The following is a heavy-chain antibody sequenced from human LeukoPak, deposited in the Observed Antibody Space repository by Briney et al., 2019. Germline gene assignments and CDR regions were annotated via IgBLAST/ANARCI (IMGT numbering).Heavy chain of an antibody. Sequence: SETLSLTCIVSGGSNGSSSYFWGWIRQPPGKGLEWIGSISYSGSTYYNPSLKSRVTISVDTSTNQFSLKLSSVTAADTAVYYCARDKGYYGSGSEIDFWGQGTLVTVSS. CDR2: ISYSGST. J-gene: IGHJ4*02. CDR1: GGSNGSSSYF. CDR3: ARDKGYYGSGSEIDF. D-gene: IGHD3-10*01. V-gene: IGHV4-39*07.